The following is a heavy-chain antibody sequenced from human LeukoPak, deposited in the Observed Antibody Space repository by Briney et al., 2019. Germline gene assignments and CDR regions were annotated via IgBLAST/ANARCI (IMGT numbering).Heavy chain of an antibody. CDR1: GYTFISYY. D-gene: IGHD1-26*01. Sequence: ASVKVSRKASGYTFISYYMHWVRQAPGQGLEWMGIINPSGGSTSYAQKFQGRVTMTRDTSTSTLYMELSSLRSEDTAVYYCARSRSGSYLLGYWGQGTLVTVSS. V-gene: IGHV1-46*01. CDR2: INPSGGST. J-gene: IGHJ4*02. CDR3: ARSRSGSYLLGY.